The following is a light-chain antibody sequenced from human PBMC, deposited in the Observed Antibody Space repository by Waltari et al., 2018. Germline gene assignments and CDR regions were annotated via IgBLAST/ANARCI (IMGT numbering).Light chain of an antibody. Sequence: QSVLTQPPSVSAAPGQRVTISCSGGSSNIGNNYVSWYRKFPGTAPKLLISEDSARPSGIPGRFSGPKSGTSATLDITGLQAGDEADYYCGTWDSSLSGAVFGGGTHLTVL. CDR2: EDS. J-gene: IGLJ7*01. V-gene: IGLV1-51*02. CDR3: GTWDSSLSGAV. CDR1: SSNIGNNY.